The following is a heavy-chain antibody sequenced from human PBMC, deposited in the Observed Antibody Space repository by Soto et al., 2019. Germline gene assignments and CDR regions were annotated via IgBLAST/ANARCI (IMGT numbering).Heavy chain of an antibody. V-gene: IGHV2-26*04. D-gene: IGHD6-13*01. CDR2: IFSNDEK. J-gene: IGHJ5*02. Sequence: QVAVKESGPVLVKPTETLTLTCTVSGFSLSNAGLAVSWIRQPPGKALEWLAHIFSNDEKSYSTSLKSRLTISKDTSKSQVVRTITNMDPVDTATYYCASTYSTSWYWFDPWCQGTLVTVSS. CDR3: ASTYSTSWYWFDP. CDR1: GFSLSNAGLA.